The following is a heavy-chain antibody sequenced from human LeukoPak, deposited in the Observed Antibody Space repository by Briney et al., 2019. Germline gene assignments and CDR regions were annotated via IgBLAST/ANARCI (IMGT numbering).Heavy chain of an antibody. CDR3: ARHGVRIVGATRTLVYFQH. V-gene: IGHV4-39*01. CDR1: GGSISSSSYY. J-gene: IGHJ1*01. D-gene: IGHD1-26*01. CDR2: IYYSGST. Sequence: PSETLSLTCTVSGGSISSSSYYWGWIRQPPGKGLEWIGSIYYSGSTNYNPSLKSRVTISVDTSKNQFSLKLSSVTAAGTAVYYCARHGVRIVGATRTLVYFQHWGQGTLVTVSS.